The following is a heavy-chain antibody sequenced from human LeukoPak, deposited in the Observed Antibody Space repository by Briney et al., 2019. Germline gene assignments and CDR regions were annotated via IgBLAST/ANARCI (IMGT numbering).Heavy chain of an antibody. CDR1: GYTFTSYA. D-gene: IGHD3-10*01. CDR2: INTNTGNP. Sequence: ASVKVSCKASGYTFTSYAMNWVRQAPGQGLEWMGWINTNTGNPTYAQGFTGRFVFSLDTSVSTAYLQISSLKAEDTAVYYCARDHGSGMGTPVRPTWFDPWGQGTLVTVSS. V-gene: IGHV7-4-1*02. J-gene: IGHJ5*02. CDR3: ARDHGSGMGTPVRPTWFDP.